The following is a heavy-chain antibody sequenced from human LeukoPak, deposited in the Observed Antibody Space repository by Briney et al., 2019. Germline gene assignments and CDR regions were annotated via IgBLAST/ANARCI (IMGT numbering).Heavy chain of an antibody. Sequence: PGGSLRLSCAASGFTFSDYYMSWIRQAPGKGLEWVSYISSSGSTIYYADSVKGRLTISRDNAKNSLYLQMNSLRAEDTAVYYCAGPPLYIAAAGTGYWGQGTLVTVSS. D-gene: IGHD6-13*01. CDR1: GFTFSDYY. CDR3: AGPPLYIAAAGTGY. J-gene: IGHJ4*02. CDR2: ISSSGSTI. V-gene: IGHV3-11*04.